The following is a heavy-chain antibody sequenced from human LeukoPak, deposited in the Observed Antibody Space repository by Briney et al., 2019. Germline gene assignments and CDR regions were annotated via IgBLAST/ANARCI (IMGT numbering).Heavy chain of an antibody. J-gene: IGHJ5*02. CDR2: IYSGGRT. V-gene: IGHV3-53*01. D-gene: IGHD3-9*01. CDR3: ARGPYVLRYFDWFNWFDP. CDR1: GFTFSSYA. Sequence: GGSLRLSCAASGFTFSSYAMHWVRQAPGKGLEWVSVIYSGGRTYYADSVKGRFTISRDNSKNTLYLQMNRLRAEDTAVYYCARGPYVLRYFDWFNWFDPWGQGTLVTVSS.